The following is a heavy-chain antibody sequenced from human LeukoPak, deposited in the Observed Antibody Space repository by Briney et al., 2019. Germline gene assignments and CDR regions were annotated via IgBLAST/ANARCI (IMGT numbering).Heavy chain of an antibody. Sequence: SVKVSCKASGGTFSSYAISWVRQAPGQGLEWMGGIIPIFGTVNYAQKFQGRVTITADKSTSTAYMELSSLRSEDTAVYYCARGSSSYYYYYMDVWGKGTTVTISS. CDR1: GGTFSSYA. V-gene: IGHV1-69*06. CDR3: ARGSSSYYYYYMDV. CDR2: IIPIFGTV. D-gene: IGHD6-13*01. J-gene: IGHJ6*03.